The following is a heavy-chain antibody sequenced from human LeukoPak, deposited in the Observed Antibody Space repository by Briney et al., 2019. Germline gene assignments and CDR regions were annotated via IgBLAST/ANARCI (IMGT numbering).Heavy chain of an antibody. D-gene: IGHD5-18*01. Sequence: PSETLSLTCTVSGYSISSGYYWGWIRQPPGKGLEWIGSIYHSGSTYYNPSLKSRVTISVDTSKNQFSLKLSSVTAAGTAVYYCARVTHRYSYGYYYYYYMDVWGKGTTVTVSS. CDR3: ARVTHRYSYGYYYYYYMDV. CDR2: IYHSGST. V-gene: IGHV4-38-2*02. CDR1: GYSISSGYY. J-gene: IGHJ6*03.